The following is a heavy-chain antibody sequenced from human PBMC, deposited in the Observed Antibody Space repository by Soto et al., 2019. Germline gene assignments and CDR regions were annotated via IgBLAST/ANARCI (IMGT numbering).Heavy chain of an antibody. CDR1: GFTFSSYS. CDR2: ISGSGGST. V-gene: IGHV3-23*01. D-gene: IGHD2-2*01. J-gene: IGHJ4*02. CDR3: AKHVNLYCSSTSCYALYFDY. Sequence: PGGSLRLSCAASGFTFSSYSMSWVRQAPGKGLEWVSAISGSGGSTYYADSVKGRFTISRDNSKNTLYLQMNSLRAEDTAVYYCAKHVNLYCSSTSCYALYFDYWGQGTLVTVSS.